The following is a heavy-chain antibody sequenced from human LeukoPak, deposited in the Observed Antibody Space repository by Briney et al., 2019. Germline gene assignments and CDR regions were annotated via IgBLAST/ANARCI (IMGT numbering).Heavy chain of an antibody. J-gene: IGHJ4*02. CDR2: ISSSGSTI. CDR1: GFSFSDYY. Sequence: GGSLRLSCAASGFSFSDYYMSWIRQAPGKGLEWVSYISSSGSTIYYADSVKGRFTISRDNAKNSLYLQMNSLRAEDTAVYYCARVAGSITVYFDYWGQGTLVTVSS. CDR3: ARVAGSITVYFDY. V-gene: IGHV3-11*01. D-gene: IGHD3-10*01.